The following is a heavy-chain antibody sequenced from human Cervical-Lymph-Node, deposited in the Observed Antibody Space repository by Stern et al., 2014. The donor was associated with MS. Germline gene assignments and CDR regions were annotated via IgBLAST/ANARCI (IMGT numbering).Heavy chain of an antibody. V-gene: IGHV1-18*01. CDR3: ARGLLCSENAFDI. CDR2: TIAYNGNT. CDR1: GYTFTSYG. Sequence: VQMEESGAEVKKPGASVKVSCKASGYTFTSYGISWVRQAPGQGLEWMGLTIAYNGNTTYAQKLQCRVTMTTDTSTSTAYMDLRSLRSDYTAVYYCARGLLCSENAFDIWRQGTMVTVSS. D-gene: IGHD2-2*01. J-gene: IGHJ3*02.